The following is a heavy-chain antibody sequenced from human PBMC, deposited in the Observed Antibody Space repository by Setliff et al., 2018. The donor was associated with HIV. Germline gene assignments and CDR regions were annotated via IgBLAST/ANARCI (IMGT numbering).Heavy chain of an antibody. D-gene: IGHD1-7*01. J-gene: IGHJ6*03. Sequence: GASVKVSCKASATFTNVDIHWLRRATGQGLEWMGWMNPNSGNTGYAQKFQGRVTMTRNTSISTAYMELSSLTSEDTAVYYCARGRRNYFYYYYYYMDVWGKGTTVTVSS. CDR3: ARGRRNYFYYYYYYMDV. CDR1: ATFTNVD. CDR2: MNPNSGNT. V-gene: IGHV1-8*01.